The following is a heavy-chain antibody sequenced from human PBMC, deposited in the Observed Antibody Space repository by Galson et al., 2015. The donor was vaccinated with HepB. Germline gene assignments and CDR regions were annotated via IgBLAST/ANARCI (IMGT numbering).Heavy chain of an antibody. J-gene: IGHJ2*01. CDR1: GFTFSSYS. Sequence: SLRLSCAASGFTFSSYSMNWVRQAPGKGLEWVSSIRSSSSYIYYADSVKGRFTISRDNAQNSPYLQMNSLRAEDTAVYYCAREISGWYPAGGFWGRGTLVTVSS. D-gene: IGHD6-19*01. CDR2: IRSSSSYI. V-gene: IGHV3-21*01. CDR3: AREISGWYPAGGF.